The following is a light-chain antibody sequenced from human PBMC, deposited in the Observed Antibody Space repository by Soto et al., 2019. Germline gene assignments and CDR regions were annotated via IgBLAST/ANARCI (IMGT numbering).Light chain of an antibody. CDR3: QQTYSAPLT. Sequence: DIQMTQSPPSLSASVGDRVTITCRASQSISRHLNWYHQKPGKAPKLLIYGASSLQSGVPSRISGSGSGTDVTLTISSLQPEDFATYYCQQTYSAPLTFGGGTKVEIK. J-gene: IGKJ4*01. V-gene: IGKV1-39*01. CDR2: GAS. CDR1: QSISRH.